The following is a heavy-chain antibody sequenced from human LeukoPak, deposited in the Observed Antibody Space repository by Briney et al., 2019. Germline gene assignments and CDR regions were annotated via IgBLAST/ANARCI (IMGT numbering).Heavy chain of an antibody. CDR3: ARESRGGSYYFDY. CDR2: IYYSGST. V-gene: IGHV4-61*01. Sequence: SETLSLTCTVSGGSVSSGSYYWSWIRQPPGKGLEWIGYIYYSGSTNYNPSLKSRVTISVDTSKNLFSLKLSSMTAADTAVYYCARESRGGSYYFDYWGQGTLVTVSS. CDR1: GGSVSSGSYY. D-gene: IGHD1-26*01. J-gene: IGHJ4*02.